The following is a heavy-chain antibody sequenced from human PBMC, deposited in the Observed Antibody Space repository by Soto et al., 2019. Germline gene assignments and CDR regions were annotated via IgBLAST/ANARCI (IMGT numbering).Heavy chain of an antibody. Sequence: SETLSLTCTVSGGSISSYYWSWIRQPPGKRLEWIGYIYYSGSTNYNPSLKSRVTISVDTSKNQFSLKLSSVTAADTAVYYCARRYGYSFDYWGQGALVTVSS. CDR2: IYYSGST. J-gene: IGHJ4*02. V-gene: IGHV4-59*08. CDR1: GGSISSYY. CDR3: ARRYGYSFDY. D-gene: IGHD1-1*01.